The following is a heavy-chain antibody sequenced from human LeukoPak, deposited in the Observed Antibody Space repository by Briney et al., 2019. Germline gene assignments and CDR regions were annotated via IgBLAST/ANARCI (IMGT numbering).Heavy chain of an antibody. D-gene: IGHD6-19*01. CDR3: AKASGIAVTGPGFDY. V-gene: IGHV3-9*03. CDR1: GFTFDDYA. Sequence: GGSLRLSCAASGFTFDDYAMHWVRQAPGNGLEWVSGISWNSGSIGYADSVKGRFTISRDNAKNSLYLQMNSLRAEDMALYYCAKASGIAVTGPGFDYWGQGTLVTVSA. CDR2: ISWNSGSI. J-gene: IGHJ4*02.